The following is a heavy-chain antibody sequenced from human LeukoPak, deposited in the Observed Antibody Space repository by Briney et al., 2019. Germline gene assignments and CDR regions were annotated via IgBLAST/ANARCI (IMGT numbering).Heavy chain of an antibody. CDR1: AGSISSSSYY. CDR2: IYYSGST. Sequence: QPSHTLSLTCTLSAGSISSSSYYWGWIRQPPGKGLEWIGNIYYSGSTYYNPSLKSPVTISVDTTKKQFSLKLTSVTAADTAVYYCARLPIQTTSDYIDFWGQGTLVTVSS. D-gene: IGHD2/OR15-2a*01. CDR3: ARLPIQTTSDYIDF. V-gene: IGHV4-39*01. J-gene: IGHJ4*02.